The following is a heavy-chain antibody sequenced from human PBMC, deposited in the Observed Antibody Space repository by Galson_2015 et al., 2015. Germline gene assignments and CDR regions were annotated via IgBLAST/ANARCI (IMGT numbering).Heavy chain of an antibody. J-gene: IGHJ5*02. CDR3: AFTPPGGYVRENWFDP. V-gene: IGHV1-69*10. Sequence: SVKVSCKASGGTFSSYAISWVRQAPGQGLEWMGGIIPIFGIANYAQKFQGRVTITADKSTSTAYMELSSLRSEDTAVYYRAFTPPGGYVRENWFDPWGQGTLVTVSS. D-gene: IGHD3-10*02. CDR1: GGTFSSYA. CDR2: IIPIFGIA.